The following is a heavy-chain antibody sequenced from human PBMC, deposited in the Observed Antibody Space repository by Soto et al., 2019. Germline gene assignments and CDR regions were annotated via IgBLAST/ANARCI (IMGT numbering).Heavy chain of an antibody. J-gene: IGHJ4*02. CDR3: ASYGSGKIFDY. CDR1: GGSFSGYY. Sequence: PSETLFLTCAVCGGSFSGYYWSWIRQPPGKGLECIGEINHSGSTNYNRSLQSRVTISVDTSKNQFSLKLSSVTAADTAVYYCASYGSGKIFDYWGQGTLVTVS. V-gene: IGHV4-34*01. CDR2: INHSGST. D-gene: IGHD3-10*01.